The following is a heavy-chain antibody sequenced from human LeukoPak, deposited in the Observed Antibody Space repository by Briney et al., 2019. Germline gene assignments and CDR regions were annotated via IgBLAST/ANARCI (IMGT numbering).Heavy chain of an antibody. V-gene: IGHV4-39*07. CDR2: IYYSGST. CDR1: GGSISSSSYY. Sequence: SETLSLTCTVSGGSISSSSYYWGWIRQPPGKGLEWIGSIYYSGSTYYNPSLKSRFTISVDRPKNQFFLNVTSLTAADTAVYYCARSRQASGLFSSWGQGTLVVVSS. J-gene: IGHJ5*02. CDR3: ARSRQASGLFSS. D-gene: IGHD3-10*01.